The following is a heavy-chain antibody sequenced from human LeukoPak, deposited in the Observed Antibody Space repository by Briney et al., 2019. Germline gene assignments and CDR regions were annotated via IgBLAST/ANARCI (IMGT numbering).Heavy chain of an antibody. J-gene: IGHJ4*02. CDR3: ARGGLLRKIDY. Sequence: SETLSLTCTVSGASISSYYWSWIRQPAGKGLEWIGHIYTGGSTNYNPSLKSRVTISVDTSKNQFSLKLSSVTAADTAVYYCARGGLLRKIDYWGQGTLVTVSS. CDR1: GASISSYY. V-gene: IGHV4-4*07. CDR2: IYTGGST. D-gene: IGHD2-21*02.